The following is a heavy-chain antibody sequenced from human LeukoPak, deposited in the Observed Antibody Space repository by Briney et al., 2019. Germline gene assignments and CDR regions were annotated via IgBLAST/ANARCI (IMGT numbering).Heavy chain of an antibody. V-gene: IGHV1-18*01. CDR1: GYTFTSYG. Sequence: ASVKVSCKASGYTFTSYGISWVRQAPGQGLEWMGWISAYNGNTNYAQKLQGRVTMTTDASTSTAYMELRSLRSDDTAVYYCAREVVVVAASRMDVWGQGTTVTISS. J-gene: IGHJ6*02. CDR2: ISAYNGNT. D-gene: IGHD2-15*01. CDR3: AREVVVVAASRMDV.